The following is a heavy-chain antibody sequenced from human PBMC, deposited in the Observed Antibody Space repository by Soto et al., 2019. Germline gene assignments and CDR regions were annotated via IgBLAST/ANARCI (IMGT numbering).Heavy chain of an antibody. Sequence: QVQLVQSGAEVKKPGSSVKVSCKASGGSFNGYAVSWVRQAPGRGLEWMGGLTPISGAATYAKNFQGRVSITADGSTTTAYLDLTSLTSEDTAIYFCARHRLFYDSGSHSYVPYYFENWAQGTLVSVSS. J-gene: IGHJ4*02. CDR3: ARHRLFYDSGSHSYVPYYFEN. V-gene: IGHV1-69*01. D-gene: IGHD3-22*01. CDR1: GGSFNGYA. CDR2: LTPISGAA.